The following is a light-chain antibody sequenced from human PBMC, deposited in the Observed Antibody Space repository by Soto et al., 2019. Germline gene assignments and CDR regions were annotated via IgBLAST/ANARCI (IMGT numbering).Light chain of an antibody. CDR2: GAS. CDR1: ESVSNN. Sequence: EIVLTQSPDTLSLSPGERATLSCRASESVSNNLAWYQQRPGQAPRLLIYGASTRATGIPARFSGSGSGTEFTLTISSLQSEDFAVYYCQQYNNWPSWTFGQGTKVDI. J-gene: IGKJ1*01. V-gene: IGKV3-15*01. CDR3: QQYNNWPSWT.